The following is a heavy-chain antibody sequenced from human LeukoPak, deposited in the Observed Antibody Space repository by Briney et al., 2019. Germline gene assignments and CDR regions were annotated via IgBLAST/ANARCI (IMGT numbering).Heavy chain of an antibody. D-gene: IGHD4-11*01. J-gene: IGHJ4*02. CDR1: GYSISSGDY. CDR2: IYHSGRT. Sequence: SETLSLTCTVSGYSISSGDYWGWIRQPPGKGLEWIGSIYHSGRTYYSPSLRSRVTISLDTSRNQFSLKLNSVTAADTAVYYCAKDEGYSNYEPFDYWGQGTLVTVSS. V-gene: IGHV4-38-2*02. CDR3: AKDEGYSNYEPFDY.